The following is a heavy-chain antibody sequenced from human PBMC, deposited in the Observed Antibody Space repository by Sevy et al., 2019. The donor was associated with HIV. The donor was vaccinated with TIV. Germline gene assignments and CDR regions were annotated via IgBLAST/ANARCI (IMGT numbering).Heavy chain of an antibody. V-gene: IGHV4-59*01. CDR1: GASISSYH. J-gene: IGHJ5*02. Sequence: SDTLSLICTVSGASISSYHWSWIRQPPEKGLEWIGYIFYSGTTNYNPSLKSRVTISVDTSKNQFSLKLTSVTAADTAVYYCAREGVSSGFYPNWFDPWGQGTLVTVSS. CDR3: AREGVSSGFYPNWFDP. D-gene: IGHD6-19*01. CDR2: IFYSGTT.